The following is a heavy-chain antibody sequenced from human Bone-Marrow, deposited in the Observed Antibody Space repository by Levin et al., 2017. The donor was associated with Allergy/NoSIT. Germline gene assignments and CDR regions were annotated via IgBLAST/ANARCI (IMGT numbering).Heavy chain of an antibody. CDR3: ARLYSSSPSNQPHFDY. J-gene: IGHJ4*02. CDR2: IYYSGST. D-gene: IGHD6-6*01. V-gene: IGHV4-39*01. CDR1: GGSISSSSYY. Sequence: SQTLSLTCTVSGGSISSSSYYWGWIRQPPGKGLEWIGSIYYSGSTYYNPSLKSRVTISVDTSKNQFSLKLSSVTAADTAVYYCARLYSSSPSNQPHFDYWGQGTLVTVSS.